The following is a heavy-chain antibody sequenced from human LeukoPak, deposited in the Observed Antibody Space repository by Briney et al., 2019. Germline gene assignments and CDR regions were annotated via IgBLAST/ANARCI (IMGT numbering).Heavy chain of an antibody. CDR1: GYTFTSYG. J-gene: IGHJ6*02. CDR2: ISGYNDNT. CDR3: ARVGDCSGGSCYPRYYGMDV. V-gene: IGHV1-18*01. D-gene: IGHD2-15*01. Sequence: ASVKVSCKASGYTFTSYGISWVRQAPGQGLEWMGWISGYNDNTNYAQNLQGRVTMTTDTSTSTAYMELRSLRSDDTAVYYCARVGDCSGGSCYPRYYGMDVWGQGTTVTVSS.